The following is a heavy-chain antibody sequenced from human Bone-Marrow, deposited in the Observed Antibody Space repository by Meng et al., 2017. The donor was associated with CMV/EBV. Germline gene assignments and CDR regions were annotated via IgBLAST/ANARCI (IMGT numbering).Heavy chain of an antibody. J-gene: IGHJ4*02. V-gene: IGHV3-72*01. D-gene: IGHD3-9*01. CDR2: IRNKRDKVTT. CDR3: ACQNPRILTGYG. CDR1: GFTFSDHY. Sequence: GESLKISCAASGFTFSDHYMDWVRQAPGKGLEWVGRIRNKRDKVTTEYAASVKGRFSISRDDSNQPVHLQMNSLKTEDTAVYYCACQNPRILTGYGWGQGTLVTVSS.